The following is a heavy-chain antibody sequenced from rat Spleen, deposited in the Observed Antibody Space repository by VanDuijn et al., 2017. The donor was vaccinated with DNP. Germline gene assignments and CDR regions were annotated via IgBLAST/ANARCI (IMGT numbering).Heavy chain of an antibody. Sequence: EVRLVESGGGLVQPGRSLKISCAASGFTFNTYDMTWVRQAPARGLEWVATIFYDGITTYYGDSVKGRFTISRDNAESTLYLQMDSLRSEDTATYYCARDDYGSYGAMNPWGQGTSVTVSS. V-gene: IGHV5-29*01. CDR2: IFYDGITT. D-gene: IGHD1-8*01. CDR3: ARDDYGSYGAMNP. J-gene: IGHJ4*01. CDR1: GFTFNTYD.